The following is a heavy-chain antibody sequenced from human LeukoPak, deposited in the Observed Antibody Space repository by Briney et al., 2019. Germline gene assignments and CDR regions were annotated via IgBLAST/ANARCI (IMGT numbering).Heavy chain of an antibody. V-gene: IGHV3-23*01. CDR1: GFIFKNYA. CDR2: ISGSGGGT. D-gene: IGHD3-10*01. CDR3: AKRVDGSGSRGGAFDA. J-gene: IGHJ3*01. Sequence: GGSLRLSCAASGFIFKNYAMTWVRQAPGKGLEWVSAISGSGGGTYYADSVKGRFTVSRDDSKNTMYLQMNSLRAEDTAVYYCAKRVDGSGSRGGAFDASGQGTMVTVSS.